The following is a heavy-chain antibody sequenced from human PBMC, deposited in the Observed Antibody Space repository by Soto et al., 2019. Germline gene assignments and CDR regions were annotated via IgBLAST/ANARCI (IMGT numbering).Heavy chain of an antibody. CDR1: GYTFTGYY. D-gene: IGHD2-21*02. J-gene: IGHJ3*02. V-gene: IGHV1-2*04. CDR3: ARDRAYCGGDCYSHFAFDI. CDR2: INHNSGGT. Sequence: ASVKVSCKASGYTFTGYYMHWVRQAPGQGREWMGWINHNSGGTNYAQKFQGWVTMTRDTSISTAYMELSRLRSDDTAVYYCARDRAYCGGDCYSHFAFDIWGQGTMVTVSS.